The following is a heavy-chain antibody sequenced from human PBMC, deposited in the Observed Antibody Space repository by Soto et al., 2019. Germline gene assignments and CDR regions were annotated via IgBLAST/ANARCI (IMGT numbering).Heavy chain of an antibody. CDR1: GYTFGDFA. D-gene: IGHD2-8*01. Sequence: EVQLLESGGDLVQPGGSLRLSCAASGYTFGDFAMNWVRQAPRKGLEWVSGITGGGDYTFYADSVKGQFTISRVQSKNTVYLQMNSLRAEDTALYYCVKKIAGTSTNGAYWYFDLWGRGTLVTVSS. CDR3: VKKIAGTSTNGAYWYFDL. J-gene: IGHJ2*01. V-gene: IGHV3-23*01. CDR2: ITGGGDYT.